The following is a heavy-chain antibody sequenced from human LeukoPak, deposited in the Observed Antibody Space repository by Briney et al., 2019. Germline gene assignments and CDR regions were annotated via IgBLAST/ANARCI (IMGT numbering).Heavy chain of an antibody. D-gene: IGHD2-8*02. J-gene: IGHJ4*02. CDR2: IKEDGSEA. V-gene: IGHV3-7*01. CDR1: GFTFSRYW. CDR3: ARDCTGGWNDY. Sequence: GGSLRLSCAAAGFTFSRYWMSWVRQATGKGLECVAKIKEDGSEAHYVDSVKGRFTISRDNAKESLYLQMNSLRAEDTAVYYCARDCTGGWNDYWGQGIRVTVSS.